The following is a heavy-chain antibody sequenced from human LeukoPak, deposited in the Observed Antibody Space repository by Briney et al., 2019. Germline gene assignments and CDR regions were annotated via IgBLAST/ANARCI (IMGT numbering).Heavy chain of an antibody. CDR3: ARLAYNWFDP. CDR1: GNSISSGYY. J-gene: IGHJ5*02. Sequence: SETLSLTCTVSGNSISSGYYWSWIRQPPGKGLEWIGYIYYSGSTNYNPSLKSRVTISVDTSKNQFSLKLSSVTAADTAVYYCARLAYNWFDPWGQGTLVTVSS. V-gene: IGHV4-61*01. D-gene: IGHD5-12*01. CDR2: IYYSGST.